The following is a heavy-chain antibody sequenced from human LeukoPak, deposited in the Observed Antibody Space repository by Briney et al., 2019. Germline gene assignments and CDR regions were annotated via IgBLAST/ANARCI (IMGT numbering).Heavy chain of an antibody. Sequence: ASVKVSCKASGYTFTSYNVHWVRQAPGQGLEWMGTLNPSDGSIAYAQKFQGRVTMTRDTSTSTVNMELSSLRSEDTAVYYCAGVSYSGNYFDAFDIWGQGTMVTVSS. CDR1: GYTFTSYN. D-gene: IGHD1-26*01. J-gene: IGHJ3*02. CDR3: AGVSYSGNYFDAFDI. V-gene: IGHV1-46*01. CDR2: LNPSDGSI.